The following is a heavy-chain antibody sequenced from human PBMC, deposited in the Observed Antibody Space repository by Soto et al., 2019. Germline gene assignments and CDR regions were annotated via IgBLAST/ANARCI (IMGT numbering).Heavy chain of an antibody. Sequence: QITLKESGPTLVRPTQTLTLTCTVSGFSLSTSGLGVGWIRQPPGKALEWLALIYWNDDKRYSPSLKARLTIPRDTSTNQVVLTITNMDPVDTATYYCAHRPSGWYLFDYWGKGTLVTVSS. CDR1: GFSLSTSGLG. D-gene: IGHD6-19*01. V-gene: IGHV2-5*01. CDR2: IYWNDDK. CDR3: AHRPSGWYLFDY. J-gene: IGHJ4*02.